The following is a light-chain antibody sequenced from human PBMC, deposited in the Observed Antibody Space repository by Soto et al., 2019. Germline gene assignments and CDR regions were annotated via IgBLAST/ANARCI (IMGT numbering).Light chain of an antibody. CDR2: FEM. J-gene: IGLJ3*02. CDR1: NIGSKS. Sequence: SYELTQSPSVSVAPGKTARITCVGDNIGSKSVHWYQQKPGQAPVVVIYFEMDRPAGIPERFSGSNFGDTATLTISWVDAADAADYYYHVWDSDSDHPLFGGGTKLTVL. V-gene: IGLV3-21*04. CDR3: HVWDSDSDHPL.